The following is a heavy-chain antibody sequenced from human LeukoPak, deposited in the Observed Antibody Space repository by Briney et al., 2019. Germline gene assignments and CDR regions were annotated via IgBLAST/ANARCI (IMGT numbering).Heavy chain of an antibody. CDR1: GFTFSSYW. J-gene: IGHJ6*03. CDR2: ITQDGSEK. Sequence: GGSLRLSCAASGFTFSSYWMSWVRQAPGKGLEWVAKITQDGSEKYYVDSVKGRFTISRDNAKNSLYLQMNSLRAEDTAVYYCARGSRYCSSTSCYNYYYYYMDVWGKGTTVTVSS. D-gene: IGHD2-2*02. CDR3: ARGSRYCSSTSCYNYYYYYMDV. V-gene: IGHV3-7*01.